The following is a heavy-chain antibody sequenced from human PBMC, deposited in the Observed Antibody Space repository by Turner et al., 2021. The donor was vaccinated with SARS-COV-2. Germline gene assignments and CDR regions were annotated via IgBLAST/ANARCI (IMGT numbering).Heavy chain of an antibody. J-gene: IGHJ6*02. CDR2: SLHTGST. D-gene: IGHD1-26*01. V-gene: IGHV4-34*02. CDR3: ARGMLRRGATTDPTKRISYYSGLDV. Sequence: QVQLQQWGAGLLKPSETLSLTCTVSGCSLSTHYWSWIRQPPGKGLEWIGESLHTGSTNYSPSRRSRVILSVDTSRNKFSLRLSSVTAADTAVYYCARGMLRRGATTDPTKRISYYSGLDVWGQGATVTVS. CDR1: GCSLSTHY.